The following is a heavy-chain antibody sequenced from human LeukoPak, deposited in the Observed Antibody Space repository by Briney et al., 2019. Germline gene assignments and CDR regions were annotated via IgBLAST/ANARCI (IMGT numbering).Heavy chain of an antibody. CDR1: GYTLTELS. Sequence: ASVKVSCKVSGYTLTELSMHWVRQAPGKGLEWMGGFDPEDGETIYAQKFQGRVTMTEDTSTDTAYMELSSLRSEDTAVYYCATDHSMANTAWWFDPWGQGTLVTVSS. D-gene: IGHD5-24*01. CDR2: FDPEDGET. V-gene: IGHV1-24*01. J-gene: IGHJ5*02. CDR3: ATDHSMANTAWWFDP.